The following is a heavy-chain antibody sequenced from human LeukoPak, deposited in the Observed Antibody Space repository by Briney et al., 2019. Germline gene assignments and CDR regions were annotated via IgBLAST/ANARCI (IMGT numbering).Heavy chain of an antibody. J-gene: IGHJ4*02. Sequence: ASVKVSCKASGYTFTSHDINWVRQATGQGLEWMGWISAYNGNTNYAQKLQGRVTMTTDTSTSTAYMELRSLRSDDTAVYYCARDGPTMVRGVSPPYPDYWGQGTLVTVSS. CDR2: ISAYNGNT. CDR1: GYTFTSHD. D-gene: IGHD3-10*01. CDR3: ARDGPTMVRGVSPPYPDY. V-gene: IGHV1-18*01.